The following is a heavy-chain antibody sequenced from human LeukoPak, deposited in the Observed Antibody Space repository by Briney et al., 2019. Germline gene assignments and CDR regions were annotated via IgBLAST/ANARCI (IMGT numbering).Heavy chain of an antibody. Sequence: KPSETLSLTCTVSCGSISSSSYFCGWVRQPPAKGLEWIGSIYYSGSTYYNPSLKSRVTIYVDTSKNQFSLKLSSVTAGDTAVYYCARLTLRTFDYWGQGTLVTVSS. J-gene: IGHJ4*02. CDR2: IYYSGST. CDR1: CGSISSSSYF. D-gene: IGHD3-22*01. V-gene: IGHV4-39*01. CDR3: ARLTLRTFDY.